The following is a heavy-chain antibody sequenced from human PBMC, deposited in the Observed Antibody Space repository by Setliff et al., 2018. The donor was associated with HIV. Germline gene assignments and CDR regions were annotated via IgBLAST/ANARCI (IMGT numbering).Heavy chain of an antibody. CDR1: GFTFNTYG. CDR2: INQDGSEK. V-gene: IGHV3-7*01. Sequence: HPGGSLRLSCAASGFTFNTYGMNWVRQAPGKGLEWVANINQDGSEKNYVDSVKGRFTISRDNAKNSLYLQMDSLRVEDTTVYYCTRKLAPGHGMDVWGQGTTVTVSS. J-gene: IGHJ6*02. CDR3: TRKLAPGHGMDV. D-gene: IGHD3-3*02.